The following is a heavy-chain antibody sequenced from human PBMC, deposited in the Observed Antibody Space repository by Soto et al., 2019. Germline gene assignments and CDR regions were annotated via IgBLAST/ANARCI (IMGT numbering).Heavy chain of an antibody. CDR2: IYRGGST. Sequence: EVQLVETGGGLIQPGGSLRLSCAASEFTASNNYMSWVRQAPGKGLEWVSLIYRGGSTYYADSVKGRFTISRDNSKNTLYLQMNSLRAEDTAVYYCATYSSLDYWGQGTLVTVSS. D-gene: IGHD6-13*01. CDR1: EFTASNNY. V-gene: IGHV3-53*02. CDR3: ATYSSLDY. J-gene: IGHJ4*02.